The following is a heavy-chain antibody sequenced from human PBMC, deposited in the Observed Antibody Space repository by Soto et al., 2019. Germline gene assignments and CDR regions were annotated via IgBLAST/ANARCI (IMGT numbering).Heavy chain of an antibody. D-gene: IGHD3-3*01. J-gene: IGHJ5*02. CDR2: IYHSGTT. CDR3: ARLKGFFPLSPFDP. CDR1: GDSVSSVNW. Sequence: SETLSLTCGVSGDSVSSVNWWSWVRQAPGKGLEWIGEIYHSGTTNYNPSLTGRVTMSVDKSKNQFSLNLTSVTAADTAVYYCARLKGFFPLSPFDPSGPATLVTVSS. V-gene: IGHV4-4*02.